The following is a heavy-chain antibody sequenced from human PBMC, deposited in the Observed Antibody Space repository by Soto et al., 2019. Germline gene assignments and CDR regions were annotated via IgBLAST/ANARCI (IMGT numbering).Heavy chain of an antibody. CDR3: ARMVFGSGGGDDP. Sequence: QVQLVQSGAEVKKPGASVKVSCKASGYTFTNYAIHWVRQAPGLGLEWMGWINGGKGNTEYSQKFQDRVTITRDTPASTAHMELTSLRFEDTAVYYCARMVFGSGGGDDPWGQGTLVTVSS. J-gene: IGHJ5*02. D-gene: IGHD3-10*01. V-gene: IGHV1-3*01. CDR2: INGGKGNT. CDR1: GYTFTNYA.